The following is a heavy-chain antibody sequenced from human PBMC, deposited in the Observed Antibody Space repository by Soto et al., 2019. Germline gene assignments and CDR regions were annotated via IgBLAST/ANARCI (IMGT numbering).Heavy chain of an antibody. J-gene: IGHJ4*02. CDR2: IYYSGST. CDR1: GGSISSGAYY. D-gene: IGHD6-6*01. CDR3: ARRSSSHLDY. Sequence: PSETLSLTCTVPGGSISSGAYYWNWIRQHPGKGLEWIGYIYYSGSTYYNPSLESRVTISQDTSKNQFSLKLSSVTAADTAVYYCARRSSSHLDYWGQGTLVTVSS. V-gene: IGHV4-31*03.